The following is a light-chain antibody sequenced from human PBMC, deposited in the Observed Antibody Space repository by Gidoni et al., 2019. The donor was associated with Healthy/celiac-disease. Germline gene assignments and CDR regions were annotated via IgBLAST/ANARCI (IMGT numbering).Light chain of an antibody. Sequence: DIQMTQSPSTLSASVGDRVNITCRASQSISSWLAWYQQKPGKAPKLLIYDASSLESGVPSRVRGSGSGTEVTLTISSRQPDDFATYYCQQYNSYPWTFGQGTKVEIK. CDR3: QQYNSYPWT. CDR1: QSISSW. J-gene: IGKJ1*01. CDR2: DAS. V-gene: IGKV1-5*01.